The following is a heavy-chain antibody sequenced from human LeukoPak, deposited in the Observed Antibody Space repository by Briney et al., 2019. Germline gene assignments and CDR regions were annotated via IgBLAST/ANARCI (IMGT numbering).Heavy chain of an antibody. J-gene: IGHJ4*02. CDR3: ANPPTVTSFPY. CDR1: GFTFNNYA. D-gene: IGHD4-11*01. V-gene: IGHV3-23*01. CDR2: INGRGGST. Sequence: GGSLRLSCAASGFTFNNYAMSWVRQAPGKGLEGGSSINGRGGSTYYADSVKGRFTISRDNSKNTLYLQMNSLRAEDTAIYYCANPPTVTSFPYWGQGTLVTVSS.